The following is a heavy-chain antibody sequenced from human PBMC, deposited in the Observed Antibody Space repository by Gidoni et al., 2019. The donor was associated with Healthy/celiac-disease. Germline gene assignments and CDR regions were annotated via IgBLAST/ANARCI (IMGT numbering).Heavy chain of an antibody. CDR1: GGSISSSSYY. D-gene: IGHD3-22*01. J-gene: IGHJ4*02. CDR3: ARDVDSSGLTFDY. Sequence: QLQLQESGPGLVKPSETLSLTCTVSGGSISSSSYYWGWIRQPPGKGLEWIGSIYYSGRTYYNPSLKSRVTISVDTSKNQFSLKLSSVTAADTAVYYCARDVDSSGLTFDYWGQGTLVTVSS. CDR2: IYYSGRT. V-gene: IGHV4-39*07.